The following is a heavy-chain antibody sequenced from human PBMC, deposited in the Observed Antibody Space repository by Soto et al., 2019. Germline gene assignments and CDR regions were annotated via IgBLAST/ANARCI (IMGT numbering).Heavy chain of an antibody. Sequence: SETRSLTCTVSGKSVSTFYWSWIRQPPGKGLEWIGHAYYSGSTNYDPSLKSRVTISVDMSKNQVSLRLTSVTAADTAVYYCARGTDYTQIASYHYGMDVWGQGTSVTVSS. CDR1: GKSVSTFY. CDR2: AYYSGST. D-gene: IGHD4-4*01. V-gene: IGHV4-59*02. J-gene: IGHJ6*02. CDR3: ARGTDYTQIASYHYGMDV.